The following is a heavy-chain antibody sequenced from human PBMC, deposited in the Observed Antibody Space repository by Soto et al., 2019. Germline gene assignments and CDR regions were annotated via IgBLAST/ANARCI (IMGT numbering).Heavy chain of an antibody. CDR1: GFNFNDYG. D-gene: IGHD6-6*01. CDR2: TGLNGRTT. J-gene: IGHJ4*02. V-gene: IGHV3-23*04. CDR3: ATVHSTSRSFDY. Sequence: EVQLVESGGGLVQPGRSLRLSCAASGFNFNDYGMHWVRQVPGKGLEWVSTTGLNGRTTYYADSVKGRFTVSRDNSKNTLDLHMSSLRAEDTAVYYCATVHSTSRSFDYWGQGTLVTVSS.